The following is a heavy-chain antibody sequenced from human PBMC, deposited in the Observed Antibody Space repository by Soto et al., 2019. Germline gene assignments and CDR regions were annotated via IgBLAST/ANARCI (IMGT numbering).Heavy chain of an antibody. V-gene: IGHV3-48*02. CDR2: INGSSSTM. D-gene: IGHD2-15*01. J-gene: IGHJ5*02. CDR3: ARGDRFRCSGDRCFSDGLFLS. Sequence: EVQLVESGGGLVQRGGSLRLSCAASGFTFGIYSMNWVRQAPGKGLEWSSYINGSSSTMYYADSVKGRFIISRDNADNSVYLQMNSLRDADTAVYYCARGDRFRCSGDRCFSDGLFLSWGQGTLVTVSS. CDR1: GFTFGIYS.